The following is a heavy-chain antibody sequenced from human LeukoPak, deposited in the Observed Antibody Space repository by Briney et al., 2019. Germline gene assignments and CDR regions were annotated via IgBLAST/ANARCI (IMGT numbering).Heavy chain of an antibody. V-gene: IGHV3-48*04. Sequence: GGSLRLSCEGSGFTFSSYSMNWVRQAPGKGLEWVSYISSSSSTIYYADSVKGRFTISRDNAKNSLYLQMNSLRAEDTAVYYCARTDYDILTGYPLFDYWGQGTLVTVSS. CDR2: ISSSSSTI. D-gene: IGHD3-9*01. CDR3: ARTDYDILTGYPLFDY. CDR1: GFTFSSYS. J-gene: IGHJ4*02.